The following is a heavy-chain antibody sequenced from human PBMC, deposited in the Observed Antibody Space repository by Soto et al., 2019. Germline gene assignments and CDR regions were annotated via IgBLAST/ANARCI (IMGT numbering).Heavy chain of an antibody. CDR1: GFTFSSYW. CDR3: ARDKKFGPPNKYYYDSSGYYNY. J-gene: IGHJ4*02. Sequence: EVQLVESGGNLVQPGGSLRLSCAASGFTFSSYWMTWVRQAPGKGLEWVANINQDGSDKYYVDSVKGRFTISRDNAKNSLYLQMNSLRAEDTAVYYCARDKKFGPPNKYYYDSSGYYNYWGQGTLVTVSS. D-gene: IGHD3-22*01. CDR2: INQDGSDK. V-gene: IGHV3-7*01.